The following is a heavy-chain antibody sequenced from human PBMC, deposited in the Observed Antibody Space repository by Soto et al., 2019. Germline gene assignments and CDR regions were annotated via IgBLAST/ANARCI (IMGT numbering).Heavy chain of an antibody. CDR2: ISYDGNA. Sequence: GSLRLSCAASGFTFSNYLMSWARQAPGKGLEWIAYISYDGNANYNPSLRSRITISIDTSEKEFSLNLMSMTAADTAIYYCARGFEFFGYWAQGILVTVSS. CDR1: GFTFSNYL. J-gene: IGHJ4*02. CDR3: ARGFEFFGY. D-gene: IGHD3-10*01. V-gene: IGHV4-59*08.